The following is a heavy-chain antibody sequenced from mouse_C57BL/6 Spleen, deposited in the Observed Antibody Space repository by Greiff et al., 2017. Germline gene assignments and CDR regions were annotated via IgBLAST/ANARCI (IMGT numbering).Heavy chain of an antibody. Sequence: VKLQESGPELVKPGASVKISCKASGYAFSSSWMNWVKQRPGKGLEWIGRIYPGDGDTNYNGKFKGKATLTADKSSSTAYMQLSSLTSEDSAVYFCARTGYSNGKRYAMDYWGQGTSVTVSS. CDR3: ARTGYSNGKRYAMDY. D-gene: IGHD2-5*01. V-gene: IGHV1-82*01. CDR2: IYPGDGDT. J-gene: IGHJ4*01. CDR1: GYAFSSSW.